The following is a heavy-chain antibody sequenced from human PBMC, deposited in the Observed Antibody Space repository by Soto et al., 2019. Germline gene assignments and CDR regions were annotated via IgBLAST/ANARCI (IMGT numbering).Heavy chain of an antibody. Sequence: QVQLVQSGDEVKKPGASVKVSCKASGYTFRSYGISWMRQAPGQGLEWMGWISGYNGNTNYAQKLQGRVTMTTDTVXRXXYMELSSQRYDDTTVYDCARVMTLVGEASWHWLDPWGQGTLVTVSS. V-gene: IGHV1-18*01. CDR2: ISGYNGNT. J-gene: IGHJ5*02. CDR1: GYTFRSYG. CDR3: ARVMTLVGEASWHWLDP. D-gene: IGHD3-10*01.